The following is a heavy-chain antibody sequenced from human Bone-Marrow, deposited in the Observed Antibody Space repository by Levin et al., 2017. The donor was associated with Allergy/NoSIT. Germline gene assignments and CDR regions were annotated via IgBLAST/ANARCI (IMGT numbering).Heavy chain of an antibody. V-gene: IGHV4-59*01. D-gene: IGHD1-1*01. Sequence: PSETLSLTCTVSGGSISTYYWSWIRQSPGKGLEWIGYIYYTGSTNYNPSLQSRVTISVDTSKNQFSLKLTPVTAADTAVTYCARGNNNNWYDTRGWFDLWGRGTPVTVSS. CDR3: ARGNNNNWYDTRGWFDL. CDR1: GGSISTYY. CDR2: IYYTGST. J-gene: IGHJ2*01.